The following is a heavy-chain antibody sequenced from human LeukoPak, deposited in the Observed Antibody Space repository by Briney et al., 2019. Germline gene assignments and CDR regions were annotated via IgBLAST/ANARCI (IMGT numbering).Heavy chain of an antibody. V-gene: IGHV3-53*01. D-gene: IGHD2-8*01. Sequence: GGSLRLSCAASGITVSTNCMSWVRQAPGKGLEWVSIIYQDGTIYYADSVRGRFTISRDGSKNTLYLQMNGLRDEDAAFYYCARWYCTTTNCYYDYWGQGTPVTVTS. CDR2: IYQDGTI. CDR3: ARWYCTTTNCYYDY. CDR1: GITVSTNC. J-gene: IGHJ4*02.